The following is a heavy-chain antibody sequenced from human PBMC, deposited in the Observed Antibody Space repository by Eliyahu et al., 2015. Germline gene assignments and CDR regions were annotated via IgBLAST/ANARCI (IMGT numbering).Heavy chain of an antibody. Sequence: QITLKESGPTLVKPTQTLTLTCTFSGFSLSTSGVGVGWIRQPPGKALEWLALIYWDDDKRYSPSLKSRLTITKDTSKNQVVLTMTNMDPVDTATYYCAHAPTLTYDSSGYYYPSWGQGTLVTVSS. CDR2: IYWDDDK. CDR1: GFSLSTSGVG. CDR3: AHAPTLTYDSSGYYYPS. V-gene: IGHV2-5*02. J-gene: IGHJ5*02. D-gene: IGHD3-22*01.